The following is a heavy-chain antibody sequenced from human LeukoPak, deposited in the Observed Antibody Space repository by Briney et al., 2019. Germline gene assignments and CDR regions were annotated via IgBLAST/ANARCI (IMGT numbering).Heavy chain of an antibody. CDR2: IYYSGST. J-gene: IGHJ3*02. D-gene: IGHD6-13*01. CDR1: GGSISSSSYY. Sequence: SETLSLTCTVSGGSISSSSYYWGWIRQPPGKGLEWIGSIYYSGSTYYNPSLKSRVTISVDTSKNQFSLKLSSVTAADTAVYYCAREPRSSSWYARDAFDIWGQGTMVTVSS. V-gene: IGHV4-39*07. CDR3: AREPRSSSWYARDAFDI.